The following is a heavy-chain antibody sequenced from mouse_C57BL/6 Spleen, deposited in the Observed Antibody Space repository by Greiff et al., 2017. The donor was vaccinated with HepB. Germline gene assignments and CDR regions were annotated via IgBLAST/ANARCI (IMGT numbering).Heavy chain of an antibody. D-gene: IGHD2-4*01. CDR1: GYTFTSYW. CDR3: ARYDYDRHWYFDV. V-gene: IGHV1-50*01. CDR2: IDPSDSYT. J-gene: IGHJ1*03. Sequence: VQLQQPGAELVKPGASVKLSCKASGYTFTSYWMQWVKQRPGQGLEWIGEIDPSDSYTNYNQKFKGKATLTVDTSSSTAYMQLSSLTSEDSAVYYYARYDYDRHWYFDVWGTGTTVTVSS.